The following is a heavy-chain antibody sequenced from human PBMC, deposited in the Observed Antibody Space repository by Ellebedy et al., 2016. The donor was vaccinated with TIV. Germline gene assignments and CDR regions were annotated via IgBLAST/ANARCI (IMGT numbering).Heavy chain of an antibody. CDR3: ARGSHHYDSSGYLN. D-gene: IGHD3-22*01. CDR2: ISVYNEDT. CDR1: GYTFTSYY. Sequence: ASVKVSXXASGYTFTSYYMHWVRQAPGQGLEWVGWISVYNEDTRHAQKFQGRVSLTTDTSTSTAYMELRSLRSDDTAVYYCARGSHHYDSSGYLNWGQGTLVTVSS. J-gene: IGHJ4*02. V-gene: IGHV1-18*04.